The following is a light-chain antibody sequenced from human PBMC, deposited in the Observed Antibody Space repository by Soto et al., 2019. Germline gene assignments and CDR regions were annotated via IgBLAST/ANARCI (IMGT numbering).Light chain of an antibody. CDR2: AAF. V-gene: IGKV1-39*01. J-gene: IGKJ2*01. CDR1: QSISSY. Sequence: DIQRTQSPSSLSVSVLCRVTITCRASQSISSYLNCYPQKPGKAPKLLICAAFSLQSGVPSSFSGSGSGTDFTLTISSLQPEDFATYYFQQSYSTLYTFGHGNQLPIK. CDR3: QQSYSTLYT.